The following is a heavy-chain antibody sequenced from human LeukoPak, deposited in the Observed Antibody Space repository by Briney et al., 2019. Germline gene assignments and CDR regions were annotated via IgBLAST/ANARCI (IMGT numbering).Heavy chain of an antibody. J-gene: IGHJ3*02. V-gene: IGHV3-30*18. CDR2: ISYDRSEQ. CDR1: GFSFSSHG. CDR3: AKGPILGTKRGAFDI. Sequence: GTSLRLPCAASGFSFSSHGMHWVRQAPGKGLEWVAVISYDRSEQYYADSVKGRFTITRDNSNDTLYLLMNGLGTEDTAVYYCAKGPILGTKRGAFDIWGQGTMVTVSS. D-gene: IGHD1-26*01.